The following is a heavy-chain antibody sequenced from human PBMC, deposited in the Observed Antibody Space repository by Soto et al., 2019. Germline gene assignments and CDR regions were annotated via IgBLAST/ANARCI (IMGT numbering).Heavy chain of an antibody. V-gene: IGHV3-23*01. CDR3: AKKFYYDASGYYSRDAFDV. D-gene: IGHD3-22*01. Sequence: GGSLRLSCAASGFTFSSNAMGWVRQAPGKGLEWVSGISGSGGSTFYADSVKGRFTISRQNSKSTLYLQMNSLRAEDTALYYCAKKFYYDASGYYSRDAFDVWGQGAMVTVSS. CDR1: GFTFSSNA. J-gene: IGHJ3*01. CDR2: ISGSGGST.